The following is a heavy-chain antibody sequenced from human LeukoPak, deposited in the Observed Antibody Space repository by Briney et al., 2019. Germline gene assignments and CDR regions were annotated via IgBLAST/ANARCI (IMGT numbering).Heavy chain of an antibody. CDR2: INTSGGGT. J-gene: IGHJ5*02. V-gene: IGHV3-23*01. D-gene: IGHD3-3*01. CDR1: GFTFSTYA. Sequence: GGSLRLSCAASGFTFSTYALGWVRQSPGKGLEWVSVINTSGGGTYYTESVQGRFTISRDNSKDTLYLQMNSLIVEDTAVYYCARNWRPDTWGQGTLVTVSS. CDR3: ARNWRPDT.